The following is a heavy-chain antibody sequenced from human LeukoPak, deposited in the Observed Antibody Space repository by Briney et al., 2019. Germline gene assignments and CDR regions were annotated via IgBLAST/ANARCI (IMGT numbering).Heavy chain of an antibody. V-gene: IGHV1-2*02. CDR2: INPNSGGT. Sequence: ASVKVSCKASGYTFTGYYMHWVRQAPGQGLEWMGWINPNSGGTNYAQKFQGRVTMTRDTSISTAYMELSRLRSEDTAVYYCARVKQQRGAFDIWGQGTMVTVSS. CDR1: GYTFTGYY. J-gene: IGHJ3*02. D-gene: IGHD6-13*01. CDR3: ARVKQQRGAFDI.